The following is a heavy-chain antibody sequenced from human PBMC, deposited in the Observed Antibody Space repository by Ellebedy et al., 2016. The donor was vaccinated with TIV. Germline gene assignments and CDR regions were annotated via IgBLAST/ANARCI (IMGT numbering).Heavy chain of an antibody. Sequence: GESLKISCGASGFTFSDYTMHWVRQAPGKGLEWVAVISHDGSNKYYADSVKGRFTISRDNSKNTLYLQMNSLRAEDTAVYYCSDMDVWGQGTTVTVSS. J-gene: IGHJ6*02. CDR1: GFTFSDYT. CDR3: SDMDV. V-gene: IGHV3-30*04. CDR2: ISHDGSNK.